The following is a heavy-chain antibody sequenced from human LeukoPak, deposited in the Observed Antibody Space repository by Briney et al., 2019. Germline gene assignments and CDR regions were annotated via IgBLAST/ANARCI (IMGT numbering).Heavy chain of an antibody. CDR3: ARGSCGTGYYYYGMDV. Sequence: PSETLSLTCTVSGGSISSSSYYWGWIRQPPGKGLEWIGSIYYSGSTYYNPSLKSRVTISVDRSKNQFSLKLSSVTAADTAVYYCARGSCGTGYYYYGMDVWGQGTTVTVSS. V-gene: IGHV4-39*07. J-gene: IGHJ6*02. CDR1: GGSISSSSYY. CDR2: IYYSGST. D-gene: IGHD3-10*01.